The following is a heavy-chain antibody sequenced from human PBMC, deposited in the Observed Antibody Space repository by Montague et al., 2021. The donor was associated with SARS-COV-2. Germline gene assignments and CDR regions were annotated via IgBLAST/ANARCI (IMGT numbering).Heavy chain of an antibody. CDR3: ARGRGTALFRRIYFGMDV. V-gene: IGHV4-34*01. D-gene: IGHD1-1*01. Sequence: KKNSGSTNYNPSLKSRVTISVDTSKNQFSLKLSSVTAAETAVYYCARGRGTALFRRIYFGMDVWGQGTTVTVSS. CDR2: KKNSGST. J-gene: IGHJ6*02.